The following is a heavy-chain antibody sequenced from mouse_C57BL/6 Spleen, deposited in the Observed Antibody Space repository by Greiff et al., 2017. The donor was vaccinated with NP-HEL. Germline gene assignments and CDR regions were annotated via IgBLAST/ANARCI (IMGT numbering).Heavy chain of an antibody. D-gene: IGHD2-3*01. CDR1: GYAFTNYL. V-gene: IGHV1-54*01. CDR3: AREGWVDDGYYADY. J-gene: IGHJ2*01. CDR2: INHGSGGT. Sequence: VQLQQSGAELVRPGTSVKVSCKASGYAFTNYLIAWVKQRPGQGLEWIGVINHGSGGTNYNEKVKGKATLTADKSSSTAYMQLSSLTSEDSAVYVCAREGWVDDGYYADYWGQGTTLTVSS.